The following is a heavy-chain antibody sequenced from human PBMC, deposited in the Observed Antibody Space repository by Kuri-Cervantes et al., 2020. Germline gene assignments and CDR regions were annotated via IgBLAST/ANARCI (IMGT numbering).Heavy chain of an antibody. V-gene: IGHV3-48*03. J-gene: IGHJ4*02. CDR1: GFTFSSYE. Sequence: GGSLRLSCAASGFTFSSYEMNWVRQAPGKGLEWVSYISSSGSTIYYADSVKGRFTISKDNAKNSLYLQMNSLRTEDTALYYCAKDFGYFSSQFRDWGQGTLVTVSS. CDR3: AKDFGYFSSQFRD. D-gene: IGHD6-6*01. CDR2: ISSSGSTI.